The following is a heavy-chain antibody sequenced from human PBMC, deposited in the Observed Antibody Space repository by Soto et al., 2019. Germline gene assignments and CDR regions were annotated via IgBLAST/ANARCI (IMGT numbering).Heavy chain of an antibody. CDR3: ARGPPGIAVAGTGY. V-gene: IGHV3-21*01. Sequence: GGSLRLSCAASGFTFSSYSMNWVRQAPGKGLEWVSSISSSSSYIYYADSVKGRFTISRDNAKNSLYLQMNSLRAEDTAVYYCARGPPGIAVAGTGYWGQGTLVTVSS. CDR2: ISSSSSYI. J-gene: IGHJ4*02. D-gene: IGHD6-19*01. CDR1: GFTFSSYS.